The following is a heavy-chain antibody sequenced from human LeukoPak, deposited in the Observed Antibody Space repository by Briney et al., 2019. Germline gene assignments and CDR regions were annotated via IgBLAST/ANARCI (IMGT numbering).Heavy chain of an antibody. CDR1: GGSISSSSYY. CDR3: ARGGSSWADAFDI. J-gene: IGHJ3*02. V-gene: IGHV4-39*07. CDR2: IYYSGST. D-gene: IGHD6-13*01. Sequence: SETLSLTYTVSGGSISSSSYYWGWIRQPPGKGLEWIGSIYYSGSTYYNPSLKSRVTISVDTSKNQFSLKLSSVTAADTAVYYCARGGSSWADAFDIWGQGTMVTVSS.